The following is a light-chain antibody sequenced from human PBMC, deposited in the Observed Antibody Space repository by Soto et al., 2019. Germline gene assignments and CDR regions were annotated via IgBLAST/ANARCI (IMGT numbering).Light chain of an antibody. CDR1: QPISSHSY. Sequence: EIVLTQSPGTLSLSPGERATLSCRAIQPISSHSYLAWYQQKPGQAPRLLIYGASSRATGIPDRFSGSGSGTDFTLTISRLEPEDFAVYYCQQYGSSPLTFGGGTKVDI. CDR3: QQYGSSPLT. CDR2: GAS. J-gene: IGKJ4*01. V-gene: IGKV3-20*01.